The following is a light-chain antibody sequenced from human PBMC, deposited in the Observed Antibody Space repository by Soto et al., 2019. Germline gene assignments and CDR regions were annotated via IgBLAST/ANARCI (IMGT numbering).Light chain of an antibody. V-gene: IGKV1-39*01. J-gene: IGKJ2*01. CDR3: QQSHRTPYT. CDR2: GAS. Sequence: DVQMTQSPSSLSASVGDRVTITCRASQSVDTYLNWYQQKPGKAPKLLLYGASSLLSGVPSRFSGSGSGTDFTLTISTLQPRDFATYYCQQSHRTPYTFGQGTKLYIK. CDR1: QSVDTY.